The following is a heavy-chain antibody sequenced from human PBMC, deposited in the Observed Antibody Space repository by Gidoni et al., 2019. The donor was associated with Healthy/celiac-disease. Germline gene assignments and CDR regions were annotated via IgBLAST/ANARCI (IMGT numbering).Heavy chain of an antibody. V-gene: IGHV3-33*01. D-gene: IGHD5-18*01. CDR2: VWYDGSSK. CDR1: GFTFPSYG. CDR3: ARDLYPGYSYGFVDC. Sequence: QVQLVESGGDVVQPGRSMRLSCAASGFTFPSYGMHWVRQAPGKGLEWVAVVWYDGSSKYYADSVSGRFTISRDNSKNTLYLQMNSLRAEDTAVYYCARDLYPGYSYGFVDCWGQGTLVTVSS. J-gene: IGHJ4*02.